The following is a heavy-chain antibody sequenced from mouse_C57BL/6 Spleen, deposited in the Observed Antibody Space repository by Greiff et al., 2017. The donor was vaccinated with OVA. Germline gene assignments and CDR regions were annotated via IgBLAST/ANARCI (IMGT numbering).Heavy chain of an antibody. D-gene: IGHD1-1*01. V-gene: IGHV1-19*01. J-gene: IGHJ3*01. CDR2: INPYNGGT. CDR3: AREGPHYYGSSYRFAY. Sequence: EVKLQESGPVLVKPGASVKMSCKASGYTFTDYYMNWVKQSHGKSLEWIGVINPYNGGTSYNQKFKGKATLTVDKSSSTAYMELNSLTSEDSAVYYCAREGPHYYGSSYRFAYWGQGTLVTVSA. CDR1: GYTFTDYY.